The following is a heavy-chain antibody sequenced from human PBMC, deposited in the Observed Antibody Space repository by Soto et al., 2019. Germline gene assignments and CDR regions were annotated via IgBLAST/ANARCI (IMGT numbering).Heavy chain of an antibody. CDR2: MNPNSGNT. CDR1: GYTFTSYD. J-gene: IGHJ4*02. V-gene: IGHV1-8*01. D-gene: IGHD5-12*01. CDR3: ARGGRALYWGYSGYDLGFDY. Sequence: QVQLVQSGAEVKKPGASVKVSCKASGYTFTSYDINWVRQATGQGLEWMGWMNPNSGNTGYAQKFQGRVTMTRNTSISTDYMELSSLRSEATAVYYCARGGRALYWGYSGYDLGFDYWGQGTLVTVSS.